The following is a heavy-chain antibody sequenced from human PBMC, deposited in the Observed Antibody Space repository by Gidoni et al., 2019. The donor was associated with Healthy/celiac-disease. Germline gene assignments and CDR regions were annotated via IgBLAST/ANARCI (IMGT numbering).Heavy chain of an antibody. V-gene: IGHV4-39*01. J-gene: IGHJ2*01. CDR1: GGSISSISYY. Sequence: QLQLQESGPGLVKPSETLSLTCTVSGGSISSISYYWGWIRQPPGKGLEWIGSIYYSGSTYYNPSLKSRVTISVDTSKNQFSLKLSSVTAADTAVYYCARPSPTDSAAADTRYFDLWGRGTLVTVSS. CDR2: IYYSGST. CDR3: ARPSPTDSAAADTRYFDL. D-gene: IGHD6-13*01.